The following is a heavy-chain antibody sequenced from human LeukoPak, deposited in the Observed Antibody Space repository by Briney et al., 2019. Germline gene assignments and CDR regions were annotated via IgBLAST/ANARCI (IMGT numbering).Heavy chain of an antibody. Sequence: PSETLSLTCTVSGGSISSYYWSWIRQPPGKGLEWIGYIYYSGSTNYNPSLKSRVTISVDTSKNQFSLKLSSVTAADTAVYYCARDTYDSSYFIDYWGQGTLVTVSS. CDR3: ARDTYDSSYFIDY. J-gene: IGHJ4*02. CDR2: IYYSGST. CDR1: GGSISSYY. V-gene: IGHV4-59*12. D-gene: IGHD3-22*01.